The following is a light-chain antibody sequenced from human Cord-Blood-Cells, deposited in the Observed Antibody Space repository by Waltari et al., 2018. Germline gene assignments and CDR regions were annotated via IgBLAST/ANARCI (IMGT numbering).Light chain of an antibody. CDR1: SSDVGGYNY. Sequence: QSALTQPASVSGSPGQSITISCTGTSSDVGGYNYVSWYQQHPGKAPKLMIYDVSKRPHGVSHRFSGYKSGNTASLTISGLQAEYEADYYCSSYTSSSTWVFGGGTKLAVL. CDR2: DVS. J-gene: IGLJ3*02. V-gene: IGLV2-14*01. CDR3: SSYTSSSTWV.